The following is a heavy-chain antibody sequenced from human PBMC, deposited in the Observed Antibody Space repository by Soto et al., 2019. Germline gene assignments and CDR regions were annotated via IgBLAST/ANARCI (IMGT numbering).Heavy chain of an antibody. V-gene: IGHV2-70*01. D-gene: IGHD3-16*02. CDR3: ARIRYDYVWGSYRIFDY. J-gene: IGHJ4*02. Sequence: SGPTLVNPTQTLTLTCTFSGFSLSTSGMCVSWIRQPPGKALEWLALIDWDDDKYYSTSLTTRLTISKDTSKNQVVLTMTNMDPVDAATYYCARIRYDYVWGSYRIFDYWGQGTLVTVSS. CDR2: IDWDDDK. CDR1: GFSLSTSGMC.